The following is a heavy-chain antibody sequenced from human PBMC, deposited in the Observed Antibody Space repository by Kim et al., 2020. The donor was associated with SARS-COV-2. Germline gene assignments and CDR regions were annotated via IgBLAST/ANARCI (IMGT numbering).Heavy chain of an antibody. V-gene: IGHV1-2*02. Sequence: AQKFQGRVTMTRDTSISTAYMELSRLRSDDTAVYYCARDLGAGMTTPAYWGQGTLVTVSS. D-gene: IGHD6-19*01. J-gene: IGHJ4*02. CDR3: ARDLGAGMTTPAY.